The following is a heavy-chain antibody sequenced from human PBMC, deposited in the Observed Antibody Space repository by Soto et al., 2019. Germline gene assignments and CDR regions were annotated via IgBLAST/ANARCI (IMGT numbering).Heavy chain of an antibody. CDR2: ISAHNGNT. J-gene: IGHJ4*02. V-gene: IGHV1-18*01. Sequence: QVQLVQSGAEVKKPGASVKVSCKASGYTFTSYGISWVRQAPGQGLEWMGWISAHNGNTKYAQKLQGRVTMTTDTSTRTAYREVRSLRSDDTAVYYCARDTAMALPDAWGQGTLVTVSS. D-gene: IGHD5-18*01. CDR3: ARDTAMALPDA. CDR1: GYTFTSYG.